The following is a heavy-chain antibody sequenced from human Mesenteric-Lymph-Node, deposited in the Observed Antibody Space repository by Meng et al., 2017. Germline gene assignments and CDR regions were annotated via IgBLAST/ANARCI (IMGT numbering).Heavy chain of an antibody. CDR3: ARDGYSSGWHKLGYYYYGMDV. D-gene: IGHD6-19*01. CDR1: GYTFTSYA. V-gene: IGHV1-3*01. J-gene: IGHJ6*02. CDR2: INANSGST. Sequence: ASVKVSCKPSGYTFTSYAMHWVRQAPGQRLEWMGWINANSGSTKYSEKFQGRVTMTTDTSTSTAYMELRSLRSDDTAVYYCARDGYSSGWHKLGYYYYGMDVWGQGTTVTVSS.